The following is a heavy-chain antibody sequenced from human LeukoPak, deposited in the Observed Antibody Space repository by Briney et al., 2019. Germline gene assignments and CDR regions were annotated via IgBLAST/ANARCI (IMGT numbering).Heavy chain of an antibody. CDR2: INDSGGT. J-gene: IGHJ6*03. V-gene: IGHV4-34*01. Sequence: SETLSLTCAVYGVSFSNYYWSWIRQTPGKGMEWIGEINDSGGTNYNPSLMSRVTVSVDTSKNQFSLRLTSVTATDTAVYYCARRWNYGRNYYIDVWGKGATVSVSS. CDR3: ARRWNYGRNYYIDV. D-gene: IGHD1-7*01. CDR1: GVSFSNYY.